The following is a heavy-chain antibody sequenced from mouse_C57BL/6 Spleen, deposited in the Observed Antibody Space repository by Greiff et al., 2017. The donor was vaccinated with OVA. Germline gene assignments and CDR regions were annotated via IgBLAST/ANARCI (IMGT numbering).Heavy chain of an antibody. Sequence: QVQLKQPGAELVMPGASVKLSCKASGYTFTSYWMHWVKQRPGQGLEWIGEIDPSDSYTNYNQKFKGKSTLTVDKSSSTAYMQLSSLTSEDSAVYYCARWLRYFDVWGTGTTVTDSS. CDR3: ARWLRYFDV. CDR1: GYTFTSYW. J-gene: IGHJ1*03. V-gene: IGHV1-69*01. CDR2: IDPSDSYT. D-gene: IGHD2-2*01.